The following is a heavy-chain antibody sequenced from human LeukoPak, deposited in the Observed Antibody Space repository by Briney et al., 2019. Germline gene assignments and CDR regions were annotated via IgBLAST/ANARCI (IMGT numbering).Heavy chain of an antibody. Sequence: SETLSLTCTVSGGSISSYYWSWIRQPPGMGLEWIGYIYYSGSTNYNPSLKSRVTISVDTSKNQFSLKLSSVTAADTAVYYCARDLGWFDPWGQGTLVTVSS. CDR3: ARDLGWFDP. J-gene: IGHJ5*02. CDR1: GGSISSYY. CDR2: IYYSGST. V-gene: IGHV4-59*01. D-gene: IGHD7-27*01.